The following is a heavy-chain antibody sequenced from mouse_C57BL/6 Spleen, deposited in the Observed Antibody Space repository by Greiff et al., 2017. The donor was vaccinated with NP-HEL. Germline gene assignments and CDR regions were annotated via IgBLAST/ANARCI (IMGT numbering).Heavy chain of an antibody. CDR1: GYTFTDYY. Sequence: EVQLQQSGPVLVKPGASVKMSCKASGYTFTDYYMNWVKQSHGKSLEWIGVINPYNGGTSYNQKFKGKATLTVDKSSSTAYMELNSLTSEDSAVDYCAREGGGNPWFAYWGQGTLVTVSA. CDR2: INPYNGGT. J-gene: IGHJ3*01. V-gene: IGHV1-19*01. D-gene: IGHD2-1*01. CDR3: AREGGGNPWFAY.